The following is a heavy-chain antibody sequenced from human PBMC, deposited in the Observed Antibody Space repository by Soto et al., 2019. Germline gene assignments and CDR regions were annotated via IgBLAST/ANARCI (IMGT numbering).Heavy chain of an antibody. J-gene: IGHJ6*02. Sequence: GGSLRLSCAASGFTFSSYAMSWVRQAPGKGLEWVSAISGSGGSTYYADSVKGRFTISRDNSKNTLYLQMNSLRAEDTAVYYVTTVTMVGYYYGMDVWGQGTTVTVSS. CDR3: TTVTMVGYYYGMDV. CDR1: GFTFSSYA. V-gene: IGHV3-23*01. CDR2: ISGSGGST. D-gene: IGHD4-17*01.